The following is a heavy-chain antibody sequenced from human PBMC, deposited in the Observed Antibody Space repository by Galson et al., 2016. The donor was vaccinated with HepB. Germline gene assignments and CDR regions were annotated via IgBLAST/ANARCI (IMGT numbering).Heavy chain of an antibody. V-gene: IGHV2-70*17. J-gene: IGHJ4*02. CDR3: ARGCGWHGLDY. D-gene: IGHD6-19*01. Sequence: PALVKPTQTLTLTCTFSGFSLTTSGLCVTWIRQPPGKALEWLARIDWDDDKFYSTSLKTSLIISKDTSKNQVVLTMTNMGPVDTATYYCARGCGWHGLDYWGQGTLVTVSS. CDR2: IDWDDDK. CDR1: GFSLTTSGLC.